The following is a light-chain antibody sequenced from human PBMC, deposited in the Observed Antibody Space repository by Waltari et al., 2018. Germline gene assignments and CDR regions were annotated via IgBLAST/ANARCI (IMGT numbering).Light chain of an antibody. J-gene: IGLJ2*01. CDR3: AAWDDSLSGPV. CDR2: SNN. V-gene: IGLV1-47*01. Sequence: QSVLTQPPSASGTPGQRVTISCSGSSSNIGSNYVYWYQQLPGTAPKLLIYSNNPRPSGVPDRFAGSKSDTSASLASSGLRSEDEADYYCAAWDDSLSGPVFGGGTKLTVL. CDR1: SSNIGSNY.